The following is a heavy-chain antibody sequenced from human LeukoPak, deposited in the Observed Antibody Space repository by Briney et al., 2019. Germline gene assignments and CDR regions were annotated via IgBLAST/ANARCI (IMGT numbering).Heavy chain of an antibody. CDR1: GFTFRSYA. V-gene: IGHV3-23*01. CDR3: VKDAGPSASYLLGRYFDY. D-gene: IGHD6-19*01. J-gene: IGHJ4*02. CDR2: ISGSGDST. Sequence: GGSLRLSCAASGFTFRSYAMTWIRQAPGKGLEWVSPISGSGDSTYYADSVKGRFTISRDNSKNTLYLQMNSLRTEDTAVYYYVKDAGPSASYLLGRYFDYWGQGTLVTVSS.